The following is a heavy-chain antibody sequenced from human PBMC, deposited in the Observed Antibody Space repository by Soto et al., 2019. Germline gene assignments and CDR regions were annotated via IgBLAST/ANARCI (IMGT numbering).Heavy chain of an antibody. CDR1: GGSISSSSDY. V-gene: IGHV4-39*01. CDR2: IYYSGST. Sequence: SETLSLTCTVSGGSISSSSDYWGWIRQPPGKGLEWIGSIYYSGSTYYNPSLKSRVTISVDTSKNQFSLKLSSVTAADTAVYYCARHGGAWGKDVDTAMVINYYYYGMDVWGQGTTVTVSS. D-gene: IGHD5-18*01. J-gene: IGHJ6*02. CDR3: ARHGGAWGKDVDTAMVINYYYYGMDV.